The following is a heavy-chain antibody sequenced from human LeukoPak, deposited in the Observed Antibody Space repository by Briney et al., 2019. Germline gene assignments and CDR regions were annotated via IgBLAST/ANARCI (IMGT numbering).Heavy chain of an antibody. CDR3: ARRRDGYNSFDY. D-gene: IGHD5-24*01. Sequence: TLSLTCTVSGGSISSGGYYWSWIRQHPGKGLEWIGYIYYSGSTYYNPSLKSRVTISVDTSKNQFSLKLSSVTAADTAVYYCARRRDGYNSFDYWGQGTLVTVSS. CDR1: GGSISSGGYY. CDR2: IYYSGST. J-gene: IGHJ4*02. V-gene: IGHV4-31*03.